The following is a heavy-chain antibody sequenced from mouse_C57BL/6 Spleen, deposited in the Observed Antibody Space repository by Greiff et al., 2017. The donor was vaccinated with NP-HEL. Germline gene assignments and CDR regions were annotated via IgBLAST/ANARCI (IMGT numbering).Heavy chain of an antibody. V-gene: IGHV5-4*01. D-gene: IGHD2-4*01. Sequence: EVQLVESGGGLVKPGGSLKLSCAASGFTFSSYAMSWVRQTPEKRLEWVATISDGGSYTYYPDTVKGRFTISRDNAKNNLYLQMSHLKSEDTAMYYCAREGDYDVRYFDVWGTGTTVTVSS. J-gene: IGHJ1*03. CDR3: AREGDYDVRYFDV. CDR2: ISDGGSYT. CDR1: GFTFSSYA.